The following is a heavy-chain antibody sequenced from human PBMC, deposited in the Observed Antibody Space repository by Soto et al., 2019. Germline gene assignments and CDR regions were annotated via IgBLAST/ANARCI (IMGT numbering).Heavy chain of an antibody. Sequence: EMQLLESGGGLVQPGGSLRLSCVASGIIFGSYDMSWVRQAPGKGLEWVSAVRVSDSRTFYADSVRGRFTISRDNSKNTLYLQMNSLRAEDTAVYYSAQFHGLGIYSPWFDPWGQGTLITVSS. V-gene: IGHV3-23*01. J-gene: IGHJ5*02. CDR3: AQFHGLGIYSPWFDP. CDR1: GIIFGSYD. D-gene: IGHD3-10*01. CDR2: VRVSDSRT.